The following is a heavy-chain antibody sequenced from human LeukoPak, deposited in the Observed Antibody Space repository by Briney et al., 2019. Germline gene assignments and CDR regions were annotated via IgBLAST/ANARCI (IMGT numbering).Heavy chain of an antibody. J-gene: IGHJ4*02. CDR2: ISYDGSNK. CDR1: GFTFSSYA. CDR3: ARARYQLPRPGFGGSVAGSTYFDC. V-gene: IGHV3-30*04. Sequence: GRSLRLSCAASGFTFSSYAMHWVRQAPGKGLEGVAVISYDGSNKYYADSVKGRFTISRDNSKNTLYLQMNSLRAEDTAVYYCARARYQLPRPGFGGSVAGSTYFDCWGQGTLVTVSS. D-gene: IGHD2-2*01.